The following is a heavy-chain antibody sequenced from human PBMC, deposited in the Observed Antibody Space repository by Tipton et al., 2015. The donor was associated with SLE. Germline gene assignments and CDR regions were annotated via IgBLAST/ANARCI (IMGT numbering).Heavy chain of an antibody. CDR2: IYYSGST. Sequence: TLSLTCTVSGYSISSGGYYWSWIRQHPGKGLEWIGYIYYSGSTYYNPSLKSRVTISVDTSKNQFSLKLSSVTAADTAVYYCARDTAHYGSGDGAFDIWGQGTMVTVSS. V-gene: IGHV4-31*03. J-gene: IGHJ3*02. D-gene: IGHD3-10*01. CDR1: GYSISSGGYY. CDR3: ARDTAHYGSGDGAFDI.